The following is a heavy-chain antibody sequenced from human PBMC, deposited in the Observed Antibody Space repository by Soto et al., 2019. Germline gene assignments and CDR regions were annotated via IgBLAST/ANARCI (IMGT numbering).Heavy chain of an antibody. D-gene: IGHD3-9*01. J-gene: IGHJ5*02. Sequence: TLSLICVVHCDSFYWTGIRHTPAKGLEWIGEINRRGGTKYNPSLQNRLTMSLDTSKNLFSLKLTSVTAADTAVYYCARGVVLRYFDSSRKRFDPWGQGTPVTVSS. V-gene: IGHV4-34*01. CDR2: INRRGGT. CDR3: ARGVVLRYFDSSRKRFDP. CDR1: CDSFY.